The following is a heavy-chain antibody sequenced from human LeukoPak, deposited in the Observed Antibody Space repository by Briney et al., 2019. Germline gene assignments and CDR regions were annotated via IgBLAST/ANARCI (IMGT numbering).Heavy chain of an antibody. CDR3: ARDPVSHGRLRFLEWLGPISDY. CDR1: GYTFTGYY. V-gene: IGHV1-2*02. J-gene: IGHJ4*02. CDR2: INPNSGGR. Sequence: ASVKVSCKASGYTFTGYYMHWVRQAPGQGLEWMGWINPNSGGRNYAQKFQGRVTMTRDTSISTAYMELSRLRSDDTAVYYCARDPVSHGRLRFLEWLGPISDYWGQGTLVTVSS. D-gene: IGHD3-3*01.